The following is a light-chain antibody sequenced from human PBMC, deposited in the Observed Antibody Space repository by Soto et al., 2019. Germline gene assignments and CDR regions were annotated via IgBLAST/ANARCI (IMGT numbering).Light chain of an antibody. Sequence: DSVITQSPDSLAVSLGARATINCQSSQSVFYSSNNKNYFAWYQQKPGQPPKLLIYWASTRDSGVPDRFSGSGSGTEFTLTIISLQAEDVAVYYCQQYFLPWTFGQGTTVEIK. CDR2: WAS. CDR3: QQYFLPWT. J-gene: IGKJ1*01. CDR1: QSVFYSSNNKNY. V-gene: IGKV4-1*01.